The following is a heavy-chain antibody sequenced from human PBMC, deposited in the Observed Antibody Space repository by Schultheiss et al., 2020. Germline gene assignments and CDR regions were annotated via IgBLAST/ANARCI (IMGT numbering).Heavy chain of an antibody. V-gene: IGHV1-69*13. CDR3: ARGMLYDPYGMDV. J-gene: IGHJ6*02. Sequence: SVKVSCKASGGTFSSYAISWVRQAPGQGLEWMGGIIPIFGTANYAQKFQGRVTITADESTSTAYMELSSVTAADTAVYYCARGMLYDPYGMDVWDQGTTVTVSS. CDR1: GGTFSSYA. D-gene: IGHD2-8*01. CDR2: IIPIFGTA.